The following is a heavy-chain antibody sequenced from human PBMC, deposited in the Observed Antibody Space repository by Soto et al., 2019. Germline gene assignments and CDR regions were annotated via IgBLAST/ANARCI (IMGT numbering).Heavy chain of an antibody. V-gene: IGHV4-34*01. Sequence: QVQLQQWGAGLLKPSETLSLTCAVYGGSFSGYYWSWIRQPPGKGLEWIGEINPSGTTNYTPSLKSRVPMSGDPPKNQFSLKLTSVTAADTAVYYCARGRDGGAAIWGQGTLVTVSS. D-gene: IGHD4-17*01. CDR3: ARGRDGGAAI. CDR2: INPSGTT. J-gene: IGHJ4*02. CDR1: GGSFSGYY.